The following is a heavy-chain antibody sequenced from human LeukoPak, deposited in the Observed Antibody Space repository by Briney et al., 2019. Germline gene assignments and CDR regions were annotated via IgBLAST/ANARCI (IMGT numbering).Heavy chain of an antibody. D-gene: IGHD5-12*01. J-gene: IGHJ4*02. CDR2: IYSGGSI. CDR1: GLSVSSNY. CDR3: AEGGYDQDFDY. Sequence: GGSLRLSCAASGLSVSSNYMTWVRQAPGKGLEWVSVIYSGGSIYYADSVKGRFTISRDNSKNTLYLQMNSLRAEDTAVYYCAEGGYDQDFDYWGRGALVTVSS. V-gene: IGHV3-53*01.